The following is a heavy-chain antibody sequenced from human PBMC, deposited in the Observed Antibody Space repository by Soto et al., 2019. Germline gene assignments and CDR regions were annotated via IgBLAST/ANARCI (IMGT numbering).Heavy chain of an antibody. CDR3: ARVYYYDSSALFDP. V-gene: IGHV3-48*02. J-gene: IGHJ5*02. CDR1: GFTFSSYS. Sequence: PGGSLRLSCAASGFTFSSYSMSWVRQAPGKGLEWVSYITSSSSTLYYADSVEGRFTISRDNAKNSLYLQMNSLRDEDTAVYYCARVYYYDSSALFDPWGQGTLVTVS. CDR2: ITSSSSTL. D-gene: IGHD3-22*01.